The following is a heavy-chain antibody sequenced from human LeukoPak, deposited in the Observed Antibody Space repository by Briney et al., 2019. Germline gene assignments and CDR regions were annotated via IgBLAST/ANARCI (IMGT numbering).Heavy chain of an antibody. CDR2: IYYSGST. CDR3: ARGLWFGEFGNFDY. Sequence: SETLSLTCTVSGGSISSYYWSWIRQPPGKGLEWIGYIYYSGSTNYNPSLKSRVTISVDTSKNQFSLKLSSVTAADTAVYYCARGLWFGEFGNFDYWGQGTLVTVSS. CDR1: GGSISSYY. V-gene: IGHV4-59*01. D-gene: IGHD3-10*01. J-gene: IGHJ4*02.